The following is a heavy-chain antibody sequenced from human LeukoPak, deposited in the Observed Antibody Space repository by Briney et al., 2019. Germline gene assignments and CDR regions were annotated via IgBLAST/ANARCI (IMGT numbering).Heavy chain of an antibody. D-gene: IGHD4-23*01. J-gene: IGHJ4*02. CDR1: GFTFSSFA. CDR2: ISYDGSNK. CDR3: ARRAGGYSHPYDY. V-gene: IGHV3-30*14. Sequence: PGGSLRLSWAASGFTFSSFAMHWVRQAAVKGLEWVAVISYDGSNKYYADSVKGRFTISRDNSKNTLYLQMNSLRAEDTAVYYCARRAGGYSHPYDYWGQGTLVTVSS.